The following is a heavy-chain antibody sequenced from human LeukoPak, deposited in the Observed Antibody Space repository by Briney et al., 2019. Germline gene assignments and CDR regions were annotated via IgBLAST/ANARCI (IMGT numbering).Heavy chain of an antibody. Sequence: GGSLRLSCAASGFAFSSYAMSWVRQAPGKGLEWVSAISGSGGSTYYADSVKGRFTISRDNSKNTLYLQMNSLRVEDTAVYYCAKEGKTRNWNYFQAKPVYWGQGTLVTVSS. J-gene: IGHJ4*02. V-gene: IGHV3-23*01. CDR2: ISGSGGST. D-gene: IGHD1-7*01. CDR1: GFAFSSYA. CDR3: AKEGKTRNWNYFQAKPVY.